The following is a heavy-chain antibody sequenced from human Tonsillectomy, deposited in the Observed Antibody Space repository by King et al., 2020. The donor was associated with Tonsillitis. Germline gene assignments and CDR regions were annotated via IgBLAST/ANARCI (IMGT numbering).Heavy chain of an antibody. D-gene: IGHD3-16*01. V-gene: IGHV3-30-3*01. CDR3: ARDGGLRSGAFDI. Sequence: VQLVESGGGVVQPGRSLRLSCAASGFTFSTYAMHWVRQAPGKGLEWGAVISYDGSNKYYSDSVKGRFTISRDNSKNTLYLQMKSLSAEDTAVYYCARDGGLRSGAFDIWGQGTMVTVSP. CDR1: GFTFSTYA. J-gene: IGHJ3*02. CDR2: ISYDGSNK.